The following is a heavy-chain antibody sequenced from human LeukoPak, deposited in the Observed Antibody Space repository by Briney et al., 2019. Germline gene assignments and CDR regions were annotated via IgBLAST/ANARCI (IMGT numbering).Heavy chain of an antibody. V-gene: IGHV1-2*02. D-gene: IGHD1-14*01. CDR3: ARKGGPRVNAFDI. CDR1: GYTFTGYY. Sequence: ASVKVSCKVSGYTFTGYYMHWVRQAPGQGLEWMGWVNPNTGGTNYAQMFQGRVTMTRDTSISTAYMELTGLRSDDTAVYFCARKGGPRVNAFDIWGQGTMVTVSS. CDR2: VNPNTGGT. J-gene: IGHJ3*02.